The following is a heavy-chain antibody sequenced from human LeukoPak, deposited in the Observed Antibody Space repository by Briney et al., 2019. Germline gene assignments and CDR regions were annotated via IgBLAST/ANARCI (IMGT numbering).Heavy chain of an antibody. Sequence: GASVKVSCKAPGYTFTGYYMHWVRQAPGQGLEWMGWINPNSGGTNYAQKFQGRVTMTRDTSISTAYMELSRLRSDDTAVYYCARVEGAATYDFWSGSYYFDYWGQGTLVTVSS. CDR1: GYTFTGYY. CDR3: ARVEGAATYDFWSGSYYFDY. V-gene: IGHV1-2*02. D-gene: IGHD3-3*01. CDR2: INPNSGGT. J-gene: IGHJ4*02.